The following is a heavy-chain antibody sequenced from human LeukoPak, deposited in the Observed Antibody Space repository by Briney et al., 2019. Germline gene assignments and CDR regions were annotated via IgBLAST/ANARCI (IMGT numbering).Heavy chain of an antibody. J-gene: IGHJ4*02. CDR3: ARGGGYCSSTSCLYY. CDR2: IHYSGST. CDR1: GGSISSYY. Sequence: PSETLSLTCTVSGGSISSYYWSWIRQPPGKGLEWIGYIHYSGSTNYNPSLKSRVTISVDTSKNQFSLKLSSVTAADTAVYYCARGGGYCSSTSCLYYWGQGTLVTVSS. V-gene: IGHV4-59*01. D-gene: IGHD2-2*01.